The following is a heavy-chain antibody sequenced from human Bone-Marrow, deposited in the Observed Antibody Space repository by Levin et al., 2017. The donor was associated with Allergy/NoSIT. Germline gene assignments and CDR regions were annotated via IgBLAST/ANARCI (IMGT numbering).Heavy chain of an antibody. V-gene: IGHV1-18*01. J-gene: IGHJ5*02. CDR1: GYTFTSYG. D-gene: IGHD2-2*01. CDR3: ARDGPRYCSSTSCYAGYNWFDP. Sequence: ASVKVSCKASGYTFTSYGISWVRQAPGQGLEWMGWISAYNGNTNYAQKLQGRVTMTTDTSTSTAYMELRSLRSDDTAVYYCARDGPRYCSSTSCYAGYNWFDPWGQGTLVTVSS. CDR2: ISAYNGNT.